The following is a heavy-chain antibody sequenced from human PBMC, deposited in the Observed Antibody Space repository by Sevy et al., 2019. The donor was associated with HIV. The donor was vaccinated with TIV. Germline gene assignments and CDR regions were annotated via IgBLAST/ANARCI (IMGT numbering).Heavy chain of an antibody. D-gene: IGHD3-22*01. V-gene: IGHV3-23*01. CDR2: ISGSGSTT. J-gene: IGHJ4*02. CDR3: AKVAGSSDYLPGDF. CDR1: GYTFTIYG. Sequence: GGSLRLSCAASGYTFTIYGMIWVRQAPGKGLEWVSGISGSGSTTYYANSVKGRFTISRDNSKNTLYLRMNSLRAVDTAVYYCAKVAGSSDYLPGDFWGQGTLVTVSS.